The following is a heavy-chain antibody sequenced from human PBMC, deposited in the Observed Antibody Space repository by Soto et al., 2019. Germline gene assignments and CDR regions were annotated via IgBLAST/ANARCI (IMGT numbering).Heavy chain of an antibody. CDR3: AKDLNYDYVWWSYRYYYYGMDV. V-gene: IGHV3-30*18. CDR1: GFTFSSYG. CDR2: ISYDGSNK. D-gene: IGHD3-16*02. J-gene: IGHJ6*02. Sequence: GGSLRLSCAASGFTFSSYGMHWVRQAPGKGLEWVAVISYDGSNKFYADSVKGRFTISRDNSKNTLYLQMNSLRAEDTAVYYCAKDLNYDYVWWSYRYYYYGMDVWGQGTTVTVSS.